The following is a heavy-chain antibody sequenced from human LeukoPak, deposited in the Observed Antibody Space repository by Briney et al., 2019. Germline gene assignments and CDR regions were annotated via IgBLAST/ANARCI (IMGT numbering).Heavy chain of an antibody. CDR3: ARLMGERSLFDY. J-gene: IGHJ4*02. D-gene: IGHD1-26*01. V-gene: IGHV3-66*04. CDR2: IYSGGST. CDR1: GFTVSSNY. Sequence: PGGSLRLSCATSGFTVSSNYMSWVRQAPGKGLEWVSVIYSGGSTYYADSVKGRFTISRHISQNTLYLQMNSLRAEDTAVYYCARLMGERSLFDYWGQGVLVTVSS.